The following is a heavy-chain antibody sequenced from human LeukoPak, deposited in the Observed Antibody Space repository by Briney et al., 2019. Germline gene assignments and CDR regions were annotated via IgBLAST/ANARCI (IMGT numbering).Heavy chain of an antibody. Sequence: GGSLRLSCAASGFTFSIYAMSWVRQAPGKGLEWVSTISGSGGSTYYADSVKGRFTISRDNSKNTLYLQMNSLRAEDTAVYYCAKVLRAVAGTRGGFDPWGQGTLVTVSS. CDR3: AKVLRAVAGTRGGFDP. J-gene: IGHJ5*02. CDR2: ISGSGGST. V-gene: IGHV3-23*01. D-gene: IGHD6-19*01. CDR1: GFTFSIYA.